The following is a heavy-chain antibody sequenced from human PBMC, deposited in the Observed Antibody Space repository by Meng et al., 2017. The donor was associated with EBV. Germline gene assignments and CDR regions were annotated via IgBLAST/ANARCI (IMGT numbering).Heavy chain of an antibody. CDR2: LIPMSGAP. V-gene: IGHV1-69*01. CDR3: ASESGRGFTPDY. D-gene: IGHD3-10*01. CDR1: GGTFRSDA. Sequence: QVHLLPSGSEWQRLGASVEFSCKSSGGTFRSDAVSWVRQAPGQGLEWMGGLIPMSGAPHYAQKFQDRVTIIADESTSTHSMELNNLRFEDTAMYYCASESGRGFTPDYWGQGTLVTVSS. J-gene: IGHJ4*02.